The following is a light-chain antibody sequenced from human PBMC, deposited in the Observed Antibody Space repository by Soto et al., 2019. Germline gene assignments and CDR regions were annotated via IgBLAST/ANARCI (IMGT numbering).Light chain of an antibody. J-gene: IGKJ5*01. V-gene: IGKV1-5*01. CDR2: DAS. CDR1: QSISSW. Sequence: DIQMTQSPSTLSASVGDRVTITCRASQSISSWLAWYQQKPGKAPKLLIFDASTLKTGVPSRFSGSGSGTGFSFTISSLQPEDIATYYCQQSNDLVSFGQGTRLEIK. CDR3: QQSNDLVS.